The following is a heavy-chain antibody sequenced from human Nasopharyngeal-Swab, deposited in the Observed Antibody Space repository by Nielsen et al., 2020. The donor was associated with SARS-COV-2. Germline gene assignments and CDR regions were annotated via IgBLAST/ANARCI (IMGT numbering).Heavy chain of an antibody. D-gene: IGHD3-16*01. J-gene: IGHJ3*01. Sequence: GSLRLSCTVSGGSISSYYWTWIRQSPGKGLEWIGYIYYSGSTDYNPSLKGRVTISVDTSKNQFSLKLNSATAADTAVYYCARAQSYGGGAFDFWGQGTMVTVSS. CDR2: IYYSGST. CDR1: GGSISSYY. V-gene: IGHV4-59*08. CDR3: ARAQSYGGGAFDF.